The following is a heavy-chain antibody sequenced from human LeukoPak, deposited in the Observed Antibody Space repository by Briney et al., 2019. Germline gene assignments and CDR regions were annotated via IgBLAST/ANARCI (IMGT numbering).Heavy chain of an antibody. J-gene: IGHJ4*02. D-gene: IGHD3-10*01. CDR2: IYYSGST. Sequence: SETLSLTCNVSGGSINSYYWSWIRQPPGKGLEWIGYIYYSGSTSYDPSLNSRVTISVDTSKSQFSLKLTSVTAADTAVYYYARHSSYGHFDYWGQGTLVTVSS. CDR1: GGSINSYY. V-gene: IGHV4-59*08. CDR3: ARHSSYGHFDY.